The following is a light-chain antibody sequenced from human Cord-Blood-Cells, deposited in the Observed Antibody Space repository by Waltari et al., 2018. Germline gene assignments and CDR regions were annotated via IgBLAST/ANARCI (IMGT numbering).Light chain of an antibody. V-gene: IGKV3-11*01. CDR1: QSVSSY. CDR2: DAS. J-gene: IGKJ1*01. CDR3: QQRSNWPRT. Sequence: EIVLTQSPAPLPLSPGGRATLSCRDSQSVSSYLAWYQQTPGQAPRLLIYDASNRATGIPARFSGSGSGTDFTLTISSLAPEDFAVYYCQQRSNWPRTFGQGTKVEIK.